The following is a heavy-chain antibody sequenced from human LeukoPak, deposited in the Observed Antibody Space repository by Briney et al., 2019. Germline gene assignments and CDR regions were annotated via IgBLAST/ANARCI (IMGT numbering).Heavy chain of an antibody. CDR2: ISAYNGNT. CDR3: AREESIGRYQFLHDS. CDR1: GYTFTSYG. D-gene: IGHD1-26*01. J-gene: IGHJ4*02. Sequence: ASVKVSCKASGYTFTSYGVTWVRQAPGQGLEWMGWISAYNGNTNYAQNVQGRVTMSRDTSTSTAYMELRSLTSDDTAVYYCAREESIGRYQFLHDSWGQGTLVTVSS. V-gene: IGHV1-18*01.